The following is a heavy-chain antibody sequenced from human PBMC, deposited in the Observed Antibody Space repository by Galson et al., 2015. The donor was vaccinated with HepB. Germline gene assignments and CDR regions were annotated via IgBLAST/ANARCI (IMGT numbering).Heavy chain of an antibody. Sequence: SVKVSCKASGGTFSSYAISWVRQAPGQGLEWMGGIIPIFGTANYAQKFQGRVTITADESTSTAYMELSSLRSEDTAVYYCARDSCSSTSCYLYYYYGMDVWGQGTTVTVSS. CDR2: IIPIFGTA. CDR3: ARDSCSSTSCYLYYYYGMDV. D-gene: IGHD2-2*01. CDR1: GGTFSSYA. J-gene: IGHJ6*02. V-gene: IGHV1-69*13.